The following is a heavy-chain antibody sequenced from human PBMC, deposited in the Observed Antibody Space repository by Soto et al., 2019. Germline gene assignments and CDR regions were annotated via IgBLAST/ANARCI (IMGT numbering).Heavy chain of an antibody. J-gene: IGHJ4*02. CDR1: GFTFSQAW. Sequence: GGSLRLSCAASGFTFSQAWMNWVRQAPGKGLEWVGRIKSYSYGGTADYAAPVKGRFSISRDDSKNTLYLQMNSLQTEDTAVYYCTTDGPSITGRPFDYWGQGTPVTVSS. D-gene: IGHD6-6*01. CDR3: TTDGPSITGRPFDY. CDR2: IKSYSYGGTA. V-gene: IGHV3-15*07.